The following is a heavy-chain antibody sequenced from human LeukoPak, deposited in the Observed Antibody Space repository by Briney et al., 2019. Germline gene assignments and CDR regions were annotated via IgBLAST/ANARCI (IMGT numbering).Heavy chain of an antibody. CDR2: IYTSGST. CDR1: GGSISSYY. J-gene: IGHJ6*03. CDR3: ARGAIVVVPAAIHYYYYMDV. D-gene: IGHD2-2*01. V-gene: IGHV4-4*07. Sequence: SETLSLTCTVSGGSISSYYWSWIRQPAGKGLEWIGRIYTSGSTNYNPSLKSRVTMSVDTSKNQFSLKLSSVTAADTAVYYCARGAIVVVPAAIHYYYYMDVWGKGTTVTVSS.